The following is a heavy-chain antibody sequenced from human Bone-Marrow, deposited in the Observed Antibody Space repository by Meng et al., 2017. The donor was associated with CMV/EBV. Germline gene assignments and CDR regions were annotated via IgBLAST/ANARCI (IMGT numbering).Heavy chain of an antibody. Sequence: ASGGSFNSYGISCMRQAPGQGLEWVGGISPILGSVNHAQKFQGRVTITTDESTSTAYMELSSLRSEDTAVYYCAREEFCGGDCYSDYWGQGTLVTVSS. CDR3: AREEFCGGDCYSDY. CDR2: ISPILGSV. J-gene: IGHJ4*02. V-gene: IGHV1-69*05. D-gene: IGHD2-21*01. CDR1: GGSFNSYG.